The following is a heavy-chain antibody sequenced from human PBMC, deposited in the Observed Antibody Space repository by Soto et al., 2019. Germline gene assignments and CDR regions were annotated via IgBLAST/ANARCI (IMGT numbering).Heavy chain of an antibody. CDR1: GFTFSSYG. CDR2: INPNSGGT. D-gene: IGHD3-22*01. CDR3: ARDDSSGYYPDY. Sequence: QVQLVESGGGVVQPGRSLRLSCAASGFTFSSYGMHWVRQAPGQGLEWMGWINPNSGGTNYAQKFQGRVTMTRDTSISTAYMELSRLRSDDTAVYYCARDDSSGYYPDYWGQGTLVTVSS. V-gene: IGHV1-2*02. J-gene: IGHJ4*02.